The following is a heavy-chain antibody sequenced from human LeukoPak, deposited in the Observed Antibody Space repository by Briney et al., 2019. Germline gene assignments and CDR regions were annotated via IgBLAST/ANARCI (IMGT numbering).Heavy chain of an antibody. Sequence: PGRSRRLSCAASGFTFSSYAMHGVRQAPGKGLEWVAVISYDGSNKYYADSVKGRFTISRDNSKNTLYLQMNSLRAEDTAVYYCASIPGGGRDYYYGMDVWGQGTTVTVSS. CDR2: ISYDGSNK. D-gene: IGHD1-26*01. V-gene: IGHV3-30-3*01. CDR3: ASIPGGGRDYYYGMDV. J-gene: IGHJ6*02. CDR1: GFTFSSYA.